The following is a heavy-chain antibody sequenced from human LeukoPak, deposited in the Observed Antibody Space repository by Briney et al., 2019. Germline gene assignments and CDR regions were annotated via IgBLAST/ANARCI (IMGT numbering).Heavy chain of an antibody. Sequence: GGSLRLSCAASGFTFSSYAMHWVRQAPGKGLEWVAVVSTDGSNQYYADSVKGRFTISRDNSKNTLYLQMNSLRAEDTAVYYCARGTEYSSPLFDFWGQGTLVTVSS. CDR1: GFTFSSYA. J-gene: IGHJ4*02. CDR3: ARGTEYSSPLFDF. V-gene: IGHV3-30*14. CDR2: VSTDGSNQ. D-gene: IGHD6-6*01.